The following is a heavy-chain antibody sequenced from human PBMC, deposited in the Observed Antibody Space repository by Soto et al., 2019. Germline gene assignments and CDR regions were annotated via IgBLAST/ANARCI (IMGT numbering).Heavy chain of an antibody. CDR3: ARGEDDFWSALDY. J-gene: IGHJ4*02. V-gene: IGHV3-33*01. CDR1: GFTFSSYG. Sequence: GGSLRLSCAASGFTFSSYGMHWVRQAPGKGLEWVAVIWYDGSNKYYADSVKGRFTISRDNSKNTLYLQMNSLRAEDTAVYYCARGEDDFWSALDYWGQGTLVTVSS. D-gene: IGHD3-3*01. CDR2: IWYDGSNK.